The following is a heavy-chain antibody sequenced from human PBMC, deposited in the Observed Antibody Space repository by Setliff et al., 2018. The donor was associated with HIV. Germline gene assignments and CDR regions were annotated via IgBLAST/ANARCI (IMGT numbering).Heavy chain of an antibody. V-gene: IGHV4-4*09. J-gene: IGHJ5*02. D-gene: IGHD3-22*01. CDR3: ARTPEDYDQYFCDR. CDR1: DDPINSFY. CDR2: IYTSGST. Sequence: SETLSLTCTVSDDPINSFYWSWIRQPPGKGLEWIGYIYTSGSTNYNPSLEGRVTISVDTSKNQFSLKLSSVTAAGTAVYYCARTPEDYDQYFCDRWGQGTLVTVSS.